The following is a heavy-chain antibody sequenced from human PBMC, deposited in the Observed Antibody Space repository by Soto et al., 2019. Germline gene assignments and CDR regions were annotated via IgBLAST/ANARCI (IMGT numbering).Heavy chain of an antibody. CDR3: ARVPGRL. CDR1: GFSVSRNY. J-gene: IGHJ4*02. V-gene: IGHV3-53*02. Sequence: QLVETGGGLIQPGTSLTLSCAASGFSVSRNYMTWVRQAPGKGLEWVSFVYSGGATFYADSVKGRFILSRDDPQNTIYLQMNNLRAEDTAVYYCARVPGRLWGRGTLVTVAS. D-gene: IGHD3-10*01. CDR2: VYSGGAT.